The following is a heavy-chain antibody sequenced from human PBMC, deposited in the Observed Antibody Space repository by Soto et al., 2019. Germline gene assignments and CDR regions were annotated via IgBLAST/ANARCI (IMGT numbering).Heavy chain of an antibody. CDR3: AIDRGGEREGSITIFGVVPYYYYYYGMDV. V-gene: IGHV3-23*01. J-gene: IGHJ6*02. Sequence: GGSLRLSCAASGFTFSSYAMSWVRQAPGKGLEWVSAISGSGGSTYYADSVKGRFTISRDNSKNTLYLQMNSLRDEDTAVYYCAIDRGGEREGSITIFGVVPYYYYYYGMDVWGQGTTVTVSS. CDR1: GFTFSSYA. CDR2: ISGSGGST. D-gene: IGHD3-3*01.